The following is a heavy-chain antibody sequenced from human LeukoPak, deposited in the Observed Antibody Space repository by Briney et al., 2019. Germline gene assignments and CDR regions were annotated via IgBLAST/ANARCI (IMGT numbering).Heavy chain of an antibody. CDR3: AKDPTPYSGSDKYIQH. Sequence: GGSLRLSCASSGFTFDDYGMSWVRQAPGKGLEWVSGINWNGGSTGYADSVKGRFTISRDNAKNSLYLQMNSLRAEDTALYYCAKDPTPYSGSDKYIQHWGQGTLVTVSS. CDR1: GFTFDDYG. V-gene: IGHV3-20*04. J-gene: IGHJ1*01. D-gene: IGHD1-26*01. CDR2: INWNGGST.